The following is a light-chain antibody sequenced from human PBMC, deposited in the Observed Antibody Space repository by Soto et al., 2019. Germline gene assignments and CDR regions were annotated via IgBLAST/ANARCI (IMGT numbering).Light chain of an antibody. CDR1: QSVSNNY. J-gene: IGKJ1*01. CDR3: QQYGSSGT. Sequence: EIVLTQSPGTLSLSPGERATLSCRASQSVSNNYLAWYQQKPGQAPRLLIYGASNGATGIPDRFSGSGSGTDFTLTISRLEPEDSAVYYCQQYGSSGTFGQGTKVDIK. V-gene: IGKV3-20*01. CDR2: GAS.